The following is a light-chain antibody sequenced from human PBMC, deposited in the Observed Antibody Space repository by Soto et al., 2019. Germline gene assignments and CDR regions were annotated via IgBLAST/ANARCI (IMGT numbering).Light chain of an antibody. V-gene: IGKV3-11*01. J-gene: IGKJ2*01. CDR2: GAS. CDR1: QSVSYH. Sequence: ETVLTQSPATLSLSPGERATLSCRASQSVSYHLAWYQQKPGQAPRLLIYGASNRATGIPARFSGSGSGTDFTLTLSSLEPEDFAVYYCQQRTNWAYTFGQGTKLEIK. CDR3: QQRTNWAYT.